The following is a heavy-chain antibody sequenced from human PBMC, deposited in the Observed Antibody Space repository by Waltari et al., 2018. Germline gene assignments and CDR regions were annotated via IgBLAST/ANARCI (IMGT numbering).Heavy chain of an antibody. D-gene: IGHD6-13*01. CDR2: ISGSGGST. V-gene: IGHV3-23*01. CDR3: AKEGGSSWFRDAFDI. J-gene: IGHJ3*02. CDR1: GFTFSSYA. Sequence: EVQLLESGGGLVQPGGSLSLSCAASGFTFSSYAMSWVRQCPGKGLEWFSAISGSGGSTYYADSVKGRFTISRDNSKNTLYLQMNSLRAEDTAVYYCAKEGGSSWFRDAFDIWGQGTMVTVSS.